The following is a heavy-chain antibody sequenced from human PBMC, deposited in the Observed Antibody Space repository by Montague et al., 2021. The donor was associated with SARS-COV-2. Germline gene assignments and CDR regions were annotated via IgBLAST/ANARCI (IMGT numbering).Heavy chain of an antibody. CDR1: GGPLSGYY. CDR3: ARVPYRLLFVPRYYGMDV. V-gene: IGHV4-34*01. Sequence: SETLSLTCAVYGGPLSGYYWSWIRQPPGEGLEWIAEISHSGGTSYNPSLKSRVTISVDTSKNQYSLKLSSATAADTAVYYCARVPYRLLFVPRYYGMDVWGQGTTVTVSS. CDR2: ISHSGGT. D-gene: IGHD2-2*01. J-gene: IGHJ6*02.